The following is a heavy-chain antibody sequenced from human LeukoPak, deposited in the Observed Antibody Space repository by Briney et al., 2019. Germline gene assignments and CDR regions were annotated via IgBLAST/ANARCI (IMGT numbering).Heavy chain of an antibody. CDR2: IGLAGDT. CDR3: IRGGIQVSGIDAFDI. J-gene: IGHJ3*02. D-gene: IGHD5/OR15-5a*01. Sequence: PGGSLRLSCAASGFTFSSYDMHWVRQAPGRGLEWVSAIGLAGDTYYPDSVKGRFTISRENARNSMHLQMNSLKDGDTAVYYCIRGGIQVSGIDAFDIWGQGTVVTVSS. V-gene: IGHV3-13*01. CDR1: GFTFSSYD.